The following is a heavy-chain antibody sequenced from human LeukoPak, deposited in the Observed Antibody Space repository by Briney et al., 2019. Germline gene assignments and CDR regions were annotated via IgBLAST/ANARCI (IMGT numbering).Heavy chain of an antibody. CDR1: GYTFTGYY. Sequence: ASVKVSCKASGYTFTGYYMHWVRQAPGQGLEWMGWINPNHGDTNYAQKFQDRVSMTRDTSISTAYMHLSRLRSADTAVYYCARSPHILTGENFDYWGQGTLLTVAS. J-gene: IGHJ4*02. V-gene: IGHV1-2*02. CDR2: INPNHGDT. CDR3: ARSPHILTGENFDY. D-gene: IGHD3-9*01.